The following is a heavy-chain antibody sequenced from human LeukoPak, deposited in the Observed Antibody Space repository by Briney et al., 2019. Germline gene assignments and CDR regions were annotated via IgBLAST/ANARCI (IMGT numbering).Heavy chain of an antibody. V-gene: IGHV3-30*04. D-gene: IGHD1-26*01. CDR2: ISYDGSNK. CDR3: AKDTSVGTTGSFDY. J-gene: IGHJ4*02. CDR1: GFTFSSYA. Sequence: GRSLRLSCAASGFTFSSYAMHWVRQAPGKGLEWVALISYDGSNKYYADSVKGRFTISSDNSKNTLYLQMNSLRAEDTAVYYCAKDTSVGTTGSFDYWGQGTLVTVSS.